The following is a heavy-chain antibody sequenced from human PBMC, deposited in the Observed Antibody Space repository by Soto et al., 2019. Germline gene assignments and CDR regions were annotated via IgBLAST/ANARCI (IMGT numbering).Heavy chain of an antibody. CDR1: GGSISSSY. CDR2: IYYSGST. V-gene: IGHV4-59*01. CDR3: ARVYYDILTGYYYAMDV. Sequence: SETLSLTCTVSGGSISSSYWSWIRQPPGKGLEWIGYIYYSGSTNYNPSLKSRVTMSVDTSKKKFSLMLNSVTAAGTAVYYCARVYYDILTGYYYAMDVWGQGTTVTVSS. J-gene: IGHJ6*02. D-gene: IGHD3-9*01.